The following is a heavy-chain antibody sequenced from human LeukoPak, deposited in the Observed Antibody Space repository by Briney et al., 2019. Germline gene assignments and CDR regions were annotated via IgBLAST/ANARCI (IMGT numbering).Heavy chain of an antibody. CDR1: GFSVTNYY. CDR2: ISWDGGST. D-gene: IGHD3-22*01. Sequence: GGSLRLSCAASGFSVTNYYMSWVRRAPGKGLEWVSLISWDGGSTYYADSVKGRFTISRDNSKNSLYLQMNSLRTEDTALYYCARGRDYYDSSGFGPYYMDVWGKGTTVTVSS. CDR3: ARGRDYYDSSGFGPYYMDV. V-gene: IGHV3-43*01. J-gene: IGHJ6*03.